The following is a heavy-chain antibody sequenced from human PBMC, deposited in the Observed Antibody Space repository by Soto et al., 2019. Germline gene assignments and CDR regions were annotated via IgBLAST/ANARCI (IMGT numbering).Heavy chain of an antibody. CDR3: AKDRGHYGSGSYYGTLHYYGMDV. CDR2: ISYDGSDK. J-gene: IGHJ6*02. V-gene: IGHV3-30*18. CDR1: GLTFNNYD. D-gene: IGHD3-10*01. Sequence: QVQLEESGGGVVQPGRYLRLSCAASGLTFNNYDMHWVRQAPGKGLEWVAVISYDGSDKYYGDSVKGRFTISRDNSKNTLYPQMNSLRGDDTAVYYCAKDRGHYGSGSYYGTLHYYGMDVWGQGTTVTVSS.